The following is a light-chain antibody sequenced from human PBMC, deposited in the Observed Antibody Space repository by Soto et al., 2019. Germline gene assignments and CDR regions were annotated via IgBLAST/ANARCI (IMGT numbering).Light chain of an antibody. CDR1: SSDVGGYNY. CDR3: SSYTSSNVV. CDR2: DVS. V-gene: IGLV2-14*01. J-gene: IGLJ2*01. Sequence: QSVLTQPASVSGSPGQSITISCTGTSSDVGGYNYVSWYQQHPGKAPKLMIYDVSNRPSGVSNRFPGSKSGNTASLTISGLQAEDEADYYCSSYTSSNVVFGGGTKVTVL.